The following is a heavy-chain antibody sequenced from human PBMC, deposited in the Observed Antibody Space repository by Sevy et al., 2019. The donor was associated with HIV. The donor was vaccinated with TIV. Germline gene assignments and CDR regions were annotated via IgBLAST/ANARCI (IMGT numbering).Heavy chain of an antibody. D-gene: IGHD2-2*02. V-gene: IGHV1-69*13. CDR2: FIPIVGTA. CDR3: ARYIVAVPAATPPYYGMDV. CDR1: GGTFSSYA. J-gene: IGHJ6*02. Sequence: ASVKVSFKASGGTFSSYAISWVRQAPGQGLEWMGGFIPIVGTANYAQKFQGRVTITADESTGTAYMELSSLRSEETAVYYCARYIVAVPAATPPYYGMDVWVQGTTVTVSS.